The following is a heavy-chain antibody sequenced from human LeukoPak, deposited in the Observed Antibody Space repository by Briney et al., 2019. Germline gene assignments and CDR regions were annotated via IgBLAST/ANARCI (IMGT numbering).Heavy chain of an antibody. CDR2: ISVSDNT. Sequence: GGSLRLSCAASGFTLSSYAMSWVRQAPGKGLEWVSAISVSDNTYHADSVKGRFTISRDSSKNTLYLQMNRLRAEDAAVYYCAKAPVTTCSGAYCYPFGYWGQGTLVTVSS. CDR1: GFTLSSYA. J-gene: IGHJ4*02. CDR3: AKAPVTTCSGAYCYPFGY. V-gene: IGHV3-23*01. D-gene: IGHD2-21*01.